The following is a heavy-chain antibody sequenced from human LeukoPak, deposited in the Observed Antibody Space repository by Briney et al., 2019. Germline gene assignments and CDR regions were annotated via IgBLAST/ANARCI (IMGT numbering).Heavy chain of an antibody. CDR2: ISSSNTYT. J-gene: IGHJ5*01. Sequence: GGSLRLSCAASGFTFSSYSMNWVRQAPGKGLEWVSYISSSNTYTIYADSVKGRFTISRDNAKNSLYLQMNSLRAEDTAVYYCARDRGVGDSSNWYDYWGQGTLVTVSS. CDR3: ARDRGVGDSSNWYDY. D-gene: IGHD6-13*01. V-gene: IGHV3-21*05. CDR1: GFTFSSYS.